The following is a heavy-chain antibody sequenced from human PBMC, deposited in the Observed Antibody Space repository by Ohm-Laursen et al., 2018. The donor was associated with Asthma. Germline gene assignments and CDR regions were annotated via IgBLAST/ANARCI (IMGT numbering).Heavy chain of an antibody. CDR2: IWYDGTIT. CDR3: ARDSGMAVVVDAFDL. V-gene: IGHV3-33*01. Sequence: SLSLSCSASGFTFSTYGMHWVRQATGKGLEWVAVIWYDGTITYYADSLKGRFSVSRDNSKNTLFLQMNRLRVEDTAIYYCARDSGMAVVVDAFDLWGQGTMVTVSS. D-gene: IGHD6-19*01. CDR1: GFTFSTYG. J-gene: IGHJ3*01.